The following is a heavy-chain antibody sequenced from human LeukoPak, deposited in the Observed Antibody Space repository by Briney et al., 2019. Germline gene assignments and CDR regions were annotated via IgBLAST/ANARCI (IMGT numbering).Heavy chain of an antibody. CDR2: ISGSGGRA. CDR3: ARDPLSGYSSSWSRVV. J-gene: IGHJ4*02. D-gene: IGHD6-13*01. CDR1: GFTFSNYG. V-gene: IGHV3-23*01. Sequence: TGGSLRLSCAASGFTFSNYGMTWVRQAPGKGLEWVSAISGSGGRAYYADSVKGRFTISRDNSKNTLYLQMNSLRAEDTAVYYCARDPLSGYSSSWSRVVWGQGTLVTVSS.